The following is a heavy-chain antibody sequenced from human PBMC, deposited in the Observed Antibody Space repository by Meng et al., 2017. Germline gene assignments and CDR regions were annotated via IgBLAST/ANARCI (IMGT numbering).Heavy chain of an antibody. CDR2: INPNSGGT. CDR3: AREGYCSGGSCYGYGMDV. D-gene: IGHD2-15*01. CDR1: GYTFTGYY. Sequence: ASVKVSCKASGYTFTGYYMHWVRQAPGQGREWMGWINPNSGGTNYAQKFQGRVTMTRETAISTAYMELSRLRSDDTAVYYCAREGYCSGGSCYGYGMDVWGQGTTVTVSS. J-gene: IGHJ6*02. V-gene: IGHV1-2*02.